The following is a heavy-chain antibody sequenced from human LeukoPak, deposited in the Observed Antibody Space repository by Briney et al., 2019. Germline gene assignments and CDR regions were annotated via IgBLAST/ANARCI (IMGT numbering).Heavy chain of an antibody. D-gene: IGHD1-1*01. V-gene: IGHV3-23*01. Sequence: GGSLRLSCAASGFTFNISVMNWVRQAPGKGLEWVSAISNSGDSTYSADSVKGRFTISRDNSKNTLYLQMNSLRAEDTAVYYCAKVVEPRDWFDPWGQGTLVTVSS. CDR2: ISNSGDST. J-gene: IGHJ5*02. CDR3: AKVVEPRDWFDP. CDR1: GFTFNISV.